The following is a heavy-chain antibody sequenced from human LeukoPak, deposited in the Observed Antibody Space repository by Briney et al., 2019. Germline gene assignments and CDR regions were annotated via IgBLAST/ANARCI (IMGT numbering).Heavy chain of an antibody. J-gene: IGHJ4*02. V-gene: IGHV1-2*02. CDR1: GYTFTGYY. D-gene: IGHD3-22*01. Sequence: ASVKVSCKASGYTFTGYYMHWVRQAPGQGLEWMGWINPNSGGTNYAQKFQGRVTMTRDTSISTAYMERSRLRSDDTAVYYCARDRDDSSGYYRETLFDYWGQGTQVTVSS. CDR2: INPNSGGT. CDR3: ARDRDDSSGYYRETLFDY.